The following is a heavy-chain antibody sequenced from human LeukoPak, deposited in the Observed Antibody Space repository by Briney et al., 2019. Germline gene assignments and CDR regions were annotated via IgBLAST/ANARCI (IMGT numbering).Heavy chain of an antibody. J-gene: IGHJ4*02. D-gene: IGHD2-2*02. CDR1: GYTFTVYY. CDR3: ARGRRGYCSSTSCYTGHWFS. Sequence: GASVKVSCKASGYTFTVYYMHWVRQAPGQGLEWMGRINPNSGGTNYAQKFQGRVTMTRDTSISTAYMELSRLRSDDTAVYYCARGRRGYCSSTSCYTGHWFSWGQGTLVTVSS. V-gene: IGHV1-2*06. CDR2: INPNSGGT.